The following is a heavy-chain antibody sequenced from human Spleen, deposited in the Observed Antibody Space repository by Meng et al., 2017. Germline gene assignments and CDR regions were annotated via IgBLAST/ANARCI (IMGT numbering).Heavy chain of an antibody. CDR3: AREQQWLVQDFDS. CDR1: GYTFIDYY. Sequence: QVQLMQSGTEVKKPGASVKVSCKASGYTFIDYYMHWVRQAPGQGLEWMGRINPNSGGADYAQKFQGRVTMTRDKSISTAYMELTRLRSDDTAVYYCAREQQWLVQDFDSWGQGTLVTVSS. D-gene: IGHD6-19*01. V-gene: IGHV1-2*06. J-gene: IGHJ4*02. CDR2: INPNSGGA.